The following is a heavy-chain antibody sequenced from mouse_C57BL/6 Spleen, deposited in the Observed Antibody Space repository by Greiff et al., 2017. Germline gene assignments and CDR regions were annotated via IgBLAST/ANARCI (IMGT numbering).Heavy chain of an antibody. D-gene: IGHD1-1*01. CDR1: GYTFTSYG. CDR3: ARELLPHYFDY. CDR2: IYPRSGNT. V-gene: IGHV1-81*01. J-gene: IGHJ2*01. Sequence: QVQLKESGAELARPGASVKMSCKASGYTFTSYGISWVKQRTGQGLEWIGEIYPRSGNTYYNEKFKGKATLTADKSSSTAYMELRSLTSEDSAVYFCARELLPHYFDYWGQGTTLTVSS.